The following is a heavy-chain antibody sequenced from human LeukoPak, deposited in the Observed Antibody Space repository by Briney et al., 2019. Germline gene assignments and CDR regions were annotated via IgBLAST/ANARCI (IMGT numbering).Heavy chain of an antibody. Sequence: GGSLRLSCAASRFTFSSYAMSWVRQAPGKGLEWVSGISASGDSTHYADSVKGRLTISRDNSRNTLYLQMNSLRAEDTAVYYCAKGSGTYYISIDYWGQGSLVTVSS. V-gene: IGHV3-23*01. J-gene: IGHJ4*02. D-gene: IGHD1-26*01. CDR3: AKGSGTYYISIDY. CDR2: ISASGDST. CDR1: RFTFSSYA.